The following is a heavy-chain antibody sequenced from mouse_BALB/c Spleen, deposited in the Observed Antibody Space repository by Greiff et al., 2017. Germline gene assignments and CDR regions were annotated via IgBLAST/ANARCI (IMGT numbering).Heavy chain of an antibody. CDR1: GYTFSSYW. CDR3: AKGDGHYDAMDY. V-gene: IGHV1-9*01. D-gene: IGHD2-3*01. Sequence: QVQLQQSGAELMKPGASVKISCKATGYTFSSYWIEWVKQRPGHGLEWIGEILPGSGSTNYNEKFKGKATFTADTSSNTAYMQLSSLTSEDSAVYYCAKGDGHYDAMDYWGQGTSVTVSS. CDR2: ILPGSGST. J-gene: IGHJ4*01.